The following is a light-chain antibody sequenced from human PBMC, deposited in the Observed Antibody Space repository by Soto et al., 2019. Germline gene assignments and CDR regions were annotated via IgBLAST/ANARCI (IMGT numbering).Light chain of an antibody. CDR3: QQYHSSPWT. CDR1: PTVRNIY. Sequence: EIVLKQSPGTLSLSPGERATLSCRASPTVRNIYLAWYQHKPGQAPRLLIYGASNRATGIPDRFSGSGSGTDFTLTISRLEPEDFAVYYCQQYHSSPWTFGQGTKVEIK. J-gene: IGKJ1*01. CDR2: GAS. V-gene: IGKV3-20*01.